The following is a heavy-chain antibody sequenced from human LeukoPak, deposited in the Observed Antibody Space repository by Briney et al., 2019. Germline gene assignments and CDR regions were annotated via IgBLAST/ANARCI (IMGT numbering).Heavy chain of an antibody. J-gene: IGHJ4*02. D-gene: IGHD1-26*01. CDR3: ARLSASSYGKYYFDY. V-gene: IGHV3-21*06. Sequence: PGGPLRLSCAASGFTFSTYAMEWVRQAPGKGREGVSSISGDNTYIYYADSVKGRFTISRDNAKNSLFLHMSSLRAGDTAVYYCARLSASSYGKYYFDYWGQGALVTVSS. CDR2: ISGDNTYI. CDR1: GFTFSTYA.